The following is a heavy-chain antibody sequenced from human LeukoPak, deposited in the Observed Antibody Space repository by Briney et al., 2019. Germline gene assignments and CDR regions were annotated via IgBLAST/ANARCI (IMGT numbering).Heavy chain of an antibody. D-gene: IGHD6-6*01. Sequence: GGSLRLSCAASGFTFSSYGMHWVRQAPGKGLEWVAVISYDGSNKYYADSVKGRFTISRDNSKNTLYLQMNSLRAEDTAVYYCAKGGGDSSSSRRYFDYWGQGTLVTVSS. J-gene: IGHJ4*02. CDR2: ISYDGSNK. V-gene: IGHV3-30*18. CDR3: AKGGGDSSSSRRYFDY. CDR1: GFTFSSYG.